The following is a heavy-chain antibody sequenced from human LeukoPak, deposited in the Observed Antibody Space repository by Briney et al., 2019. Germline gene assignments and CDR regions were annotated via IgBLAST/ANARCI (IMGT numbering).Heavy chain of an antibody. J-gene: IGHJ4*02. CDR2: INRSGST. Sequence: SETLSLTCAVYGGSFSGYYWSWIRQPPGKGLEWIGEINRSGSTNYNPSLKSRVTISVDTSKNQFSLKLSSVTAADTAVYYCARRHGYGSGSYYNSRRDFDYWGQGTLVTVSS. V-gene: IGHV4-34*01. D-gene: IGHD3-10*01. CDR1: GGSFSGYY. CDR3: ARRHGYGSGSYYNSRRDFDY.